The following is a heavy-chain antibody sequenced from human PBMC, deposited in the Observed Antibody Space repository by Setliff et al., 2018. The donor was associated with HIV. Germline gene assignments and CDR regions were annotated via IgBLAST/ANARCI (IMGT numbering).Heavy chain of an antibody. CDR2: ITDYNGNT. V-gene: IGHV1-18*01. D-gene: IGHD1-7*01. J-gene: IGHJ4*02. Sequence: ASVKVSCKASGYTFDSYGISWVRQAPGQGLEWMGWITDYNGNTNYAQKLQGRVTMTTDTSTSTAYMELRSLRSDDTAVYYCARYSNWNFEEHLDYWGQGTLVTVSS. CDR3: ARYSNWNFEEHLDY. CDR1: GYTFDSYG.